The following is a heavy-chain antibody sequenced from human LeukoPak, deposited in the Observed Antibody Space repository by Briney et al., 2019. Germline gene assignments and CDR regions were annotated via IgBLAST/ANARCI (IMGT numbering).Heavy chain of an antibody. J-gene: IGHJ5*02. V-gene: IGHV3-53*01. CDR2: SFRGGGT. Sequence: PGRSLRLSCAASGFTVSSTFMSWVRQAPGKGLECVSVSFRGGGTYVADSVKGRFTVSRDDSKNTLYLQMNGLRAEDTALYYCARPWDDDSGFYISWGQGSLVTVSS. CDR1: GFTVSSTF. D-gene: IGHD6-19*01. CDR3: ARPWDDDSGFYIS.